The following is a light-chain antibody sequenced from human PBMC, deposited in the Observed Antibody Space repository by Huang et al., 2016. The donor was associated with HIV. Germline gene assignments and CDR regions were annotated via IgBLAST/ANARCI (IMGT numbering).Light chain of an antibody. CDR2: GTS. Sequence: EMVMTQSPATLSVSPGERATLSCRASQSVSTNLAWYQQKAGQAPRLLMYGTSTRATGVPARFSSSGSGTEFTLTISSLQSEDFAVYYCQQYNNWPPLTFGGGTRVEIK. CDR1: QSVSTN. J-gene: IGKJ4*01. V-gene: IGKV3-15*01. CDR3: QQYNNWPPLT.